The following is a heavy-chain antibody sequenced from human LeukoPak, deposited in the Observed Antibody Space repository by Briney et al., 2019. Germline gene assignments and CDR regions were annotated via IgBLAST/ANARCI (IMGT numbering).Heavy chain of an antibody. CDR1: EFTFSSYW. J-gene: IGHJ4*02. D-gene: IGHD6-13*01. CDR2: IKQDGREI. CDR3: ARSYSRFDY. V-gene: IGHV3-7*01. Sequence: GGSLRLSCVASEFTFSSYWMSWVRQAPGRGLECVANIKQDGREIYYVDSVKGRFTISRDNAKKSLYLQMNSLRAEDTAVYYCARSYSRFDYWGQGTLVTVSS.